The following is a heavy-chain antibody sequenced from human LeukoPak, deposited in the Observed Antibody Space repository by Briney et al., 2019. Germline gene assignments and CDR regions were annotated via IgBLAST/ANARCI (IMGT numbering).Heavy chain of an antibody. J-gene: IGHJ4*02. Sequence: GGSLRLSCAASGFTFSSYAMSWVRQAPGKGLEWVSAISGSGGSTYYADSVKGRFTISRDNSKNTLYLQMNSLRAEDTAVYYCANPLWFGELLYGDCDYWGQGTLVTVSS. CDR1: GFTFSSYA. D-gene: IGHD3-10*01. CDR3: ANPLWFGELLYGDCDY. V-gene: IGHV3-23*01. CDR2: ISGSGGST.